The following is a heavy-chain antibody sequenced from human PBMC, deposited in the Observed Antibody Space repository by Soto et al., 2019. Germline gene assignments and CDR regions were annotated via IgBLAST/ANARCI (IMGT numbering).Heavy chain of an antibody. CDR2: INTDGSST. D-gene: IGHD5-18*01. CDR3: AKVLSGFSYGRA. J-gene: IGHJ5*02. V-gene: IGHV3-74*01. CDR1: GFTFSSYW. Sequence: GGSLRLSCAASGFTFSSYWMFWVRQAPWKGLVWFSRINTDGSSTIYADSVKGRFTISRDNAKNTLYLQMNSLRVDDTAIYYCAKVLSGFSYGRAWGQGT.